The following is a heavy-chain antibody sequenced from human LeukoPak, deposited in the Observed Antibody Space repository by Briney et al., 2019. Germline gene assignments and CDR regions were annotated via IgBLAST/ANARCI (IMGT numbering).Heavy chain of an antibody. Sequence: TGGSLRLSCAASGFSFSNYGVHWVRQAPGKGLEWVALISYDGNNKYYADSVEGRFTISRDNSKNTLYLQMNSLRAEDTAVYYCAKDLCGGSCYQGDYWGQGTLVTVSS. CDR2: ISYDGNNK. V-gene: IGHV3-30*18. D-gene: IGHD2-15*01. CDR1: GFSFSNYG. J-gene: IGHJ4*02. CDR3: AKDLCGGSCYQGDY.